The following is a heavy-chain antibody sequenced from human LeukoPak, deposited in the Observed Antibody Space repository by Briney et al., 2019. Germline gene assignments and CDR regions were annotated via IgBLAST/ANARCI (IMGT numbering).Heavy chain of an antibody. J-gene: IGHJ4*02. Sequence: SVRVSCTASVGTFIIYAISWVRQAPGQGLEWMGGIIPILGTANYAQKFQGRVTITADESMSTAYMELSSLRSEDTAVYYCARGITPPYFDYWGQGTLVTLS. CDR1: VGTFIIYA. CDR2: IIPILGTA. D-gene: IGHD3-10*01. CDR3: ARGITPPYFDY. V-gene: IGHV1-69*01.